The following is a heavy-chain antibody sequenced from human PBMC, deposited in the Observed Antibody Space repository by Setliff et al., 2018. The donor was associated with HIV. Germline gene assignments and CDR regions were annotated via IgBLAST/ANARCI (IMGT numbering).Heavy chain of an antibody. CDR1: GYSFNNYW. CDR2: NYPGDSDT. Sequence: PGESLKISCKGSGYSFNNYWIGWVRQVSGKGLEWMGSNYPGDSDTTYSPSFQGQVNISADKSISTAYLQWSSLKASDTAMYYCARFVHSGGWYSSSYYYYMNVWGKGTTVTVSS. J-gene: IGHJ6*03. V-gene: IGHV5-51*01. CDR3: ARFVHSGGWYSSSYYYYMNV. D-gene: IGHD2-21*01.